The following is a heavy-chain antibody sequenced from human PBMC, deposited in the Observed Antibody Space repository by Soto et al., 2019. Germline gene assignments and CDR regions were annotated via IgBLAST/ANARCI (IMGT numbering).Heavy chain of an antibody. Sequence: QVQLVQSGAEVKKPGSSVKVSCKASGGTFSSYAISWVRQAPGQGLEWMGGIIPIFGTANYAQKFQGRVTITADEPTGTAKRGLSSVRSEDRAVYSWATREDYGGQGTLVPVSS. CDR3: ATREDY. CDR2: IIPIFGTA. D-gene: IGHD1-26*01. J-gene: IGHJ4*02. CDR1: GGTFSSYA. V-gene: IGHV1-69*12.